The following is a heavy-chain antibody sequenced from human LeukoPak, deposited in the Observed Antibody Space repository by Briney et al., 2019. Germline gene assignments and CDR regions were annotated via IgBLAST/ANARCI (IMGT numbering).Heavy chain of an antibody. Sequence: PGRSLRLSCAASGFTFSSFGMHWVRQAPGKGLEWVALISYDGSNNYYADSVKGRFTISRDNSKNTLYLQVNSLRAEDTAVYYCAKRAVATNYFDYWGQGTLVTVSS. D-gene: IGHD1-26*01. V-gene: IGHV3-30*18. CDR2: ISYDGSNN. J-gene: IGHJ4*02. CDR3: AKRAVATNYFDY. CDR1: GFTFSSFG.